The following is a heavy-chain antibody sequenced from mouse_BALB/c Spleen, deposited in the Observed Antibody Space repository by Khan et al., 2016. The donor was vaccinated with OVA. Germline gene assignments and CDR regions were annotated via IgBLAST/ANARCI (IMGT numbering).Heavy chain of an antibody. J-gene: IGHJ4*01. Sequence: EVQLQESGPGLVKPSQSLSLTCTVTGYSITSNYAWNWIRQFPENKLEWMGYISYSGSTNYNPSLKSRISITRDTSKNQFFLLLNSVTTADTATYDCARGNYYGYAMDYWGQGTSITVSS. D-gene: IGHD1-1*01. CDR3: ARGNYYGYAMDY. CDR1: GYSITSNYA. V-gene: IGHV3-2*02. CDR2: ISYSGST.